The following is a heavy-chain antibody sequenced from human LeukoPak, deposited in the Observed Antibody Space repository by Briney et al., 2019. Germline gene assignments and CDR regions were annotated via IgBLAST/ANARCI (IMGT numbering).Heavy chain of an antibody. Sequence: SETLSLTCAVYGGSFSGYYWSWIRQPPGKGLEWIGEINHSGSTNYNPSLTSRVTISVDTSKNQFSLKLSSVTAADTAVYYCANGGYCSSTSCYPNWFDPWGQGTLVTVSS. CDR2: INHSGST. CDR3: ANGGYCSSTSCYPNWFDP. D-gene: IGHD2-2*01. J-gene: IGHJ5*02. CDR1: GGSFSGYY. V-gene: IGHV4-34*01.